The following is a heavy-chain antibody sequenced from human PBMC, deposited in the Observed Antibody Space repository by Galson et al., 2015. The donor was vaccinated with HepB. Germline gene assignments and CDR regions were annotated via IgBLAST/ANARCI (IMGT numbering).Heavy chain of an antibody. J-gene: IGHJ3*02. CDR2: VCHRETT. D-gene: IGHD4-17*01. CDR1: GNSISSDCW. V-gene: IGHV4-38-2*02. CDR3: ARDRWTVTTVYNAFDI. Sequence: SETLSLTCTVSGNSISSDCWWAWIRQPPGKGLEWIGSVCHRETTYYNPSLKSRVTISVDTSKNQFSLKLSSVTAADTAVYYCARDRWTVTTVYNAFDIWGQGTMVTVSS.